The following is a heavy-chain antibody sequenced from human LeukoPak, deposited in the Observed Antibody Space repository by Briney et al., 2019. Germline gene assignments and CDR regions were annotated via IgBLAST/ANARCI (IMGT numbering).Heavy chain of an antibody. J-gene: IGHJ4*02. CDR3: ARVGALDY. V-gene: IGHV3-20*04. D-gene: IGHD1-26*01. CDR2: ISWNGGST. Sequence: GGSLRLPCAASGFTFDGYGMSWVRHAPGKGLEWVSGISWNGGSTVYADSVKGRFTISRDNAKNSLYLQMNSLRAEDTALYYCARVGALDYWGQGTLVTVSS. CDR1: GFTFDGYG.